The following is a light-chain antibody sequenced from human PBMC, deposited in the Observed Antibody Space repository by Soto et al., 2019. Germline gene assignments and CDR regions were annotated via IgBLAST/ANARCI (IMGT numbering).Light chain of an antibody. Sequence: QSVLTQPASMSGSPGQSITFSCTGTSSDVGSSNLVSWYQQHPGKAPKLLIYEVSKRPSGVSNRFSGSKSGNTASLTISGLQAEDEADYYCCSYAGSSTHVFGTGTKLTV. CDR3: CSYAGSSTHV. CDR1: SSDVGSSNL. J-gene: IGLJ1*01. V-gene: IGLV2-23*02. CDR2: EVS.